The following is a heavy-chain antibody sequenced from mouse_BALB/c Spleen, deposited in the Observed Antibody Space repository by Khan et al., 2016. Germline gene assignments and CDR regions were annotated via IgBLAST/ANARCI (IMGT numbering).Heavy chain of an antibody. CDR2: ILPGSGST. CDR1: GYTFSSYW. J-gene: IGHJ3*01. D-gene: IGHD4-1*01. V-gene: IGHV1-9*01. CDR3: APGTRRAWFAY. Sequence: QVQLQQPGTELMKPGASVKISCKATGYTFSSYWIEWVKQRPGHGLEWIGDILPGSGSTNYNERFKGKATFTADTSSNTAYMQLSSLTSEDSAVYYCAPGTRRAWFAYWGQGTLVTVSA.